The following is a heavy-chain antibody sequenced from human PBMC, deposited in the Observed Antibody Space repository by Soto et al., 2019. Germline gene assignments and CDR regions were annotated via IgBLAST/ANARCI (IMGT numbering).Heavy chain of an antibody. D-gene: IGHD5-12*01. V-gene: IGHV1-69*06. CDR1: GGTFSSYA. CDR2: IIPIFGTA. J-gene: IGHJ6*02. CDR3: ARKGYSGSGPYYYYYYGMDV. Sequence: SVKVSCKASGGTFSSYAISWVRQAPGQGLEWMGGIIPIFGTANYAQKFQGRVTITADKSTSTAYMELSSLRSEDTAVYYCARKGYSGSGPYYYYYYGMDVWGQGTTVTVSS.